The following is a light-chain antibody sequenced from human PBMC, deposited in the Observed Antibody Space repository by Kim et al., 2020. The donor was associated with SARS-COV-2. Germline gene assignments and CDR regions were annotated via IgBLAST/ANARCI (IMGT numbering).Light chain of an antibody. J-gene: IGKJ4*01. CDR1: QGISSY. Sequence: ASVDDRVTITCRASQGISSYLAWYQQTPGKAPKLLIYAASTLHSGVPSRFSGSGSGTEFTLTISSLQPEDFATYYCQQLNSYPLTFGGGTKVDIK. CDR3: QQLNSYPLT. V-gene: IGKV1-9*01. CDR2: AAS.